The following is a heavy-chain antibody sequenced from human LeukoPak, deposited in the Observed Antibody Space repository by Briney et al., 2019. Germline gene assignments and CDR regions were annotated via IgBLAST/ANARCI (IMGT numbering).Heavy chain of an antibody. CDR3: ASSPAYSSSWYAIDN. V-gene: IGHV3-13*01. J-gene: IGHJ4*02. D-gene: IGHD6-13*01. Sequence: GGSLRLSCAASGFTFSNYDMHWVRQAAGKGLEWDSGIGTAGDTYYPASVKGRFTISRENAKSSLYLQINSLSAGDTAVYYCASSPAYSSSWYAIDNWGQGTLVTVSS. CDR2: IGTAGDT. CDR1: GFTFSNYD.